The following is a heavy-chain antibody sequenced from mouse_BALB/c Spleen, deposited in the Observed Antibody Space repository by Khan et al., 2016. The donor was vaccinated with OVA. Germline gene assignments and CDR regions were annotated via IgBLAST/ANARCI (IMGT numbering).Heavy chain of an antibody. V-gene: IGHV1S132*01. CDR1: GYIFTSDW. CDR3: ARQGDLYHFDH. CDR2: IYPGTDNS. J-gene: IGHJ2*01. D-gene: IGHD3-3*01. Sequence: QVQLKQSGAELVRPGASVKLSCKTSGYIFTSDWTHWVIQRFGQGLLWFVRIYPGTDNSNYNEKFKDKVTLTADKSSSTAYMQFSCLKSEDSGVYFCARQGDLYHFDHWGQGTTLTVSS.